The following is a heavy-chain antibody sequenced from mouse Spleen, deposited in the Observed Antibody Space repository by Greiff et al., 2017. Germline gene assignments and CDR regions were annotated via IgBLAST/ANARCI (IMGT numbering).Heavy chain of an antibody. J-gene: IGHJ2*01. CDR3: AKGLGRFY. V-gene: IGHV1-42*01. Sequence: VQLQQSGPELVKPGASVKISCKASGYSFTGYYMNWVKQSPEKSLEWIGEINPSTGGTTYNQKFKAKATLTVDKSSSTAYMQLKSLTSEDSAVYYCAKGLGRFYWGQGTTLTVSS. CDR1: GYSFTGYY. CDR2: INPSTGGT. D-gene: IGHD4-1*01.